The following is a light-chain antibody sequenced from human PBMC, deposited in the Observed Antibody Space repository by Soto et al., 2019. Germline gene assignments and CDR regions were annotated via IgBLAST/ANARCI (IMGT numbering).Light chain of an antibody. V-gene: IGLV2-14*01. Sequence: SALTQPASVSGSPGQSITISCTGTSSDVGGYQYVSWYQQHPGKAPKLMIYDVTWRPSGVSNRFSGSKSGNTASLTISGLQSEDEADYYCSSYTSSATVLFGGGTQLTVL. J-gene: IGLJ2*01. CDR1: SSDVGGYQY. CDR2: DVT. CDR3: SSYTSSATVL.